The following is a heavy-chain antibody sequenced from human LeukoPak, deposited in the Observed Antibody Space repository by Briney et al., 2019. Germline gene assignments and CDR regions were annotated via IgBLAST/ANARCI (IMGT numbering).Heavy chain of an antibody. CDR3: ANDGAYYDSSTDAFDI. J-gene: IGHJ3*02. D-gene: IGHD3-22*01. CDR1: GFTFSNYA. CDR2: ISGSGGST. V-gene: IGHV3-23*01. Sequence: QPGGSLRLSCAASGFTFSNYAMSWVRQAPGKGLEWGSAISGSGGSTYYADSVKGRFTISRDNSKNTLYLKMNSLRAEDTAVSYCANDGAYYDSSTDAFDIWGQGTMVTVSS.